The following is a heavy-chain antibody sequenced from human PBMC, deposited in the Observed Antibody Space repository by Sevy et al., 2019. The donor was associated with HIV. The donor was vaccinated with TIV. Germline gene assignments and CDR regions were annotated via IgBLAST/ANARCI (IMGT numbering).Heavy chain of an antibody. Sequence: GGSLRLSCAASGFTFSKYSMSWVRQPPGKGLEWVSTLSFGCGEINYADSVKGRFTISRDNSKSSVYLKMNNLRPEDTVVYYCAREGCTKPHDYWGQGTLVTVSS. V-gene: IGHV3-23*01. J-gene: IGHJ4*02. CDR1: GFTFSKYS. CDR3: AREGCTKPHDY. D-gene: IGHD2-8*01. CDR2: LSFGCGEI.